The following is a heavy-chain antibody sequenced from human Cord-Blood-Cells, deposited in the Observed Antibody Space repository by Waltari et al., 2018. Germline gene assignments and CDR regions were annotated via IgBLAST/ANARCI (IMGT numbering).Heavy chain of an antibody. D-gene: IGHD3-9*01. CDR1: GFTFSSYA. J-gene: IGHJ4*02. Sequence: QVQLVESGGGVVQPGRSLRLSCAASGFTFSSYAMHWVRQAPGKGLEWVAVISYDGSNKYDADSVKGRFTISRDNSKNTLYLQMNSLRAEDTAVYYCARAGGGILTGNDYWGQGTLVTVSS. V-gene: IGHV3-30-3*01. CDR3: ARAGGGILTGNDY. CDR2: ISYDGSNK.